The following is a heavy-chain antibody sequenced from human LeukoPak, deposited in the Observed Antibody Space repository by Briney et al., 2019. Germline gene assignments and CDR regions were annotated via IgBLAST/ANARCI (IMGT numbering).Heavy chain of an antibody. CDR2: INGDGSST. CDR3: ARAGSGRPFDF. CDR1: GFTLSDHW. J-gene: IGHJ4*02. Sequence: PGGPLRLSCVASGFTLSDHWMHWVRQAPGKGLVWVSRINGDGSSTSYADSVKGRFTISRDNAKNTLYLQMNSLRAEDTAVFYCARAGSGRPFDFWGQGTLVTVSS. V-gene: IGHV3-74*01. D-gene: IGHD1-26*01.